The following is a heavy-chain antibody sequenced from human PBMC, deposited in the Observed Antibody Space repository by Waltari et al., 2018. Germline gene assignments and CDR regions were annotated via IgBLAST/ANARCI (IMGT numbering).Heavy chain of an antibody. D-gene: IGHD2-15*01. J-gene: IGHJ4*02. V-gene: IGHV4-4*02. CDR2: IYRSGRT. CDR1: GDSMSSNYW. Sequence: QLQLQESGPGLVKPSGTLSLTCAVSGDSMSSNYWWSWVRQPPQKGLEWIGQIYRSGRTNYNPSLESRVTISMDTSNSQFSLKLTSTTAADTAIYYCARDRGRGLYLDSWCQGTLVTVSP. CDR3: ARDRGRGLYLDS.